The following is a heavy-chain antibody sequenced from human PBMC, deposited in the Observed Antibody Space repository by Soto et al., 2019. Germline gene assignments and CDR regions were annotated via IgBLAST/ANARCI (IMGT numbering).Heavy chain of an antibody. CDR2: ISGSGGGA. Sequence: GGSLRLSCSASGFTFNIYAMSGVRQAPGKGLEWVSAISGSGGGAYYADSVEGRFTISRDNSNNTLYLQMSSLRAEDTAVYYCAFAGSGSYSNVPDAFDIWGQGTMVTVSS. CDR1: GFTFNIYA. CDR3: AFAGSGSYSNVPDAFDI. D-gene: IGHD3-10*01. V-gene: IGHV3-23*01. J-gene: IGHJ3*02.